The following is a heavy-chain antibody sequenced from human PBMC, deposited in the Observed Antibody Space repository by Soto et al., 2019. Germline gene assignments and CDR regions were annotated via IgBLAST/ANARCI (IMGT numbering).Heavy chain of an antibody. J-gene: IGHJ4*02. V-gene: IGHV3-15*01. CDR3: TSLYYGH. CDR2: IKSKTDGGTT. D-gene: IGHD3-16*02. CDR1: EFTFTYAW. Sequence: GGSLRLSCAASEFTFTYAWMSWVRQAPGKGLEWVGRIKSKTDGGTTDYAAPVKGRFTISRDESQNTLYLQMNSLKTEDTAVYYCTSLYYGHWGQGSLVTVSS.